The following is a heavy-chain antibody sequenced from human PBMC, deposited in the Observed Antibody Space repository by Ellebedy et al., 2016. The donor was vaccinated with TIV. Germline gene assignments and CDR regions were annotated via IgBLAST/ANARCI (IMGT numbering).Heavy chain of an antibody. D-gene: IGHD2-2*01. V-gene: IGHV3-11*01. CDR2: ISNSGSTI. CDR1: GFTFSDYY. Sequence: GGSLRLSCAASGFTFSDYYMIWIRQAPGKGLEWVSYISNSGSTIYYADSVKGRLTISRDNTNNSLSLQMNSLRDEDTAVYYCARDARFIDQQHKWFDPWGQGTLVTVSS. CDR3: ARDARFIDQQHKWFDP. J-gene: IGHJ5*02.